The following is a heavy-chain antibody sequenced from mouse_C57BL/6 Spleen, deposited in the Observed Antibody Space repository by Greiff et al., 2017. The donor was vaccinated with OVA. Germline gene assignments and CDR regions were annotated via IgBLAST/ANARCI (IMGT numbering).Heavy chain of an antibody. D-gene: IGHD2-5*01. Sequence: VQLQQSGPGLVQPSQSLSITCTVSGFSLTSYGVHWVRQSPGKGLEWLGVICRGGSTAYNAAFISGLSINKDKSKSQVFFKMNSLQADDTAIYYCARTYSNYDWFAYWGQGTLVTVAA. J-gene: IGHJ3*01. CDR2: ICRGGST. CDR1: GFSLTSYG. V-gene: IGHV2-2*01. CDR3: ARTYSNYDWFAY.